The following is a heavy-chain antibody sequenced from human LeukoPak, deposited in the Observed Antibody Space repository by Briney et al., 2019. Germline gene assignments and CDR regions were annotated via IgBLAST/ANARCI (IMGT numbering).Heavy chain of an antibody. D-gene: IGHD2-2*01. V-gene: IGHV1-69*04. CDR3: ARLGIVVVPAAXXYGYXDY. CDR1: GGTFSSYA. J-gene: IGHJ4*02. Sequence: GASVKVSCKASGGTFSSYAISWVRQAPGQGLEWMGRIIPILGIANYAQKFQGRVTITADKSTSTAYMELSSLRSEDTAVYYCARLGIVVVPAAXXYGYXDYWGQGXLVTVSS. CDR2: IIPILGIA.